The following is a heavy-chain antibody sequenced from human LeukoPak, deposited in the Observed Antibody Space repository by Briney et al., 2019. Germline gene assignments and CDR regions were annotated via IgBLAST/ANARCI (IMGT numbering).Heavy chain of an antibody. J-gene: IGHJ4*02. D-gene: IGHD5-18*01. CDR2: IIYSGT. CDR3: ARHGRGFNYVD. Sequence: SGTLSLTCTVSGGSISTNYWSWIRQPPGKGLEWIGYIIYSGTNYNPSLKSRVTISVDTSKNQFSLKLSSMTAADTAIYYCARHGRGFNYVDWGQGTLVTVSS. V-gene: IGHV4-59*01. CDR1: GGSISTNY.